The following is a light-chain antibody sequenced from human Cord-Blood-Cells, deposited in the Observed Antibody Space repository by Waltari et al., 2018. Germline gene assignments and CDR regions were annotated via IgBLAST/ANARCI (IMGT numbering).Light chain of an antibody. V-gene: IGKV1-NL1*01. Sequence: DIQMTQSPSSLSASVGDRVTITCRASQGISNSLAWCQQKPGKAPKLLLYAASRLESGVPSRFSGSGSGTDYTLTISSLQPEDFATYYCQQYYSTPTFGQGTKVEIK. CDR3: QQYYSTPT. CDR2: AAS. J-gene: IGKJ1*01. CDR1: QGISNS.